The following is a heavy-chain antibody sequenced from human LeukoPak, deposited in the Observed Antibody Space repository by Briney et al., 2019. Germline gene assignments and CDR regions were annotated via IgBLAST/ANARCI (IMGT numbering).Heavy chain of an antibody. V-gene: IGHV3-7*05. J-gene: IGHJ6*02. CDR3: ASTTISPVGGMDV. CDR2: IKQDGSEK. CDR1: GFTFSSYW. Sequence: GGTLRLSCAASGFTFSSYWMSWVRQAPGKGLEWVANIKQDGSEKYYVDSVKGRFTISRDSAKNSLYLQVYSLRAEDTAVYYCASTTISPVGGMDVWGQGTTVTVSS. D-gene: IGHD2/OR15-2a*01.